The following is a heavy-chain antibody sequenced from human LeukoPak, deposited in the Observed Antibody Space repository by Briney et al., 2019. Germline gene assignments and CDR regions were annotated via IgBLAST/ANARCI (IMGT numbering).Heavy chain of an antibody. Sequence: PGGSLRLSCTVSGFTVSSNSMSWVRQAPGKGLEWVSFIYSDNTHYSDSVKGRFTISRDNSKNTLYLQMNSLRAEDTAVYYCAKGGSYYGHAFDIWGQGTMVTVSS. CDR1: GFTVSSNS. CDR3: AKGGSYYGHAFDI. V-gene: IGHV3-53*01. D-gene: IGHD1-26*01. J-gene: IGHJ3*02. CDR2: IYSDNT.